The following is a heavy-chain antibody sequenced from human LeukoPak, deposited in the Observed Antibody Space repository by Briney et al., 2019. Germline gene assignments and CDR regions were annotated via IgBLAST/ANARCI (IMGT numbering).Heavy chain of an antibody. CDR2: IYYSGST. CDR3: ARDIGIYPHVAFDI. CDR1: GVSISSSSYY. D-gene: IGHD1-26*01. Sequence: SETLSLTCSVTGVSISSSSYYWGWIRQPPGKGLEWIGNIYYSGSTYYNPSLKSRVTISVDTSMTQFSLRLTSVTAADTAVYFCARDIGIYPHVAFDIWGQGTMVTVSS. V-gene: IGHV4-39*07. J-gene: IGHJ3*02.